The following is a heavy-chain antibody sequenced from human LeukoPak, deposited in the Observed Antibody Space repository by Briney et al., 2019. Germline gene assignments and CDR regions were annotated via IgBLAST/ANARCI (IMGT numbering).Heavy chain of an antibody. CDR3: AKSPVRVIYDSSDYSGY. D-gene: IGHD3-22*01. V-gene: IGHV3-21*04. Sequence: GGSLRLSCTASEFTFSTYTMNWVRQAPGKGLEWVSSITSSSSYTYYADSVKGRFTISRDNAKNSLYLQMNSLRAEDTAIYCCAKSPVRVIYDSSDYSGYWGQGTLVTVSS. CDR2: ITSSSSYT. CDR1: EFTFSTYT. J-gene: IGHJ4*02.